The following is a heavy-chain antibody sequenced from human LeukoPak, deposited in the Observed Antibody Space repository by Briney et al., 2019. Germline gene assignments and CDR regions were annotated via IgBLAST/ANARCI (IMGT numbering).Heavy chain of an antibody. Sequence: GGSLRLSCAASGFTFSSYEMNWIRQAPGKGLEWVSYISSSGSTIYYADSVKGRFTISRDNAKNSLYLQMNSLRAEDTAVYYCARSRGGYNYGFDYWGQGTLVTVSS. CDR2: ISSSGSTI. CDR3: ARSRGGYNYGFDY. J-gene: IGHJ4*02. D-gene: IGHD5-24*01. CDR1: GFTFSSYE. V-gene: IGHV3-48*03.